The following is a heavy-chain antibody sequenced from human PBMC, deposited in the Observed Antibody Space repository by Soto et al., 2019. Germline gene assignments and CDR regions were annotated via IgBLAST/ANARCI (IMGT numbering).Heavy chain of an antibody. V-gene: IGHV1-2*02. CDR1: GYTFTDHY. Sequence: QVQMVQSGAEVKRPGASVKVSCKASGYTFTDHYIHWLRQAPGQSLEWMGWINPYSGGTHFARKFQDRVTMARDTSVSTAYMELSSLKSDDTAVYYCARPKYGETYFVSWGQGTVVTVSS. CDR3: ARPKYGETYFVS. J-gene: IGHJ4*02. CDR2: INPYSGGT. D-gene: IGHD2-21*01.